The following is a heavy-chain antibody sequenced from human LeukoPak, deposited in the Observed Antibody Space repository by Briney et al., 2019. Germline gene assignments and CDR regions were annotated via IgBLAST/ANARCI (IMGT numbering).Heavy chain of an antibody. Sequence: GGSLRLSCAASGFTFSSYGMHWARQAPGKGLEWVAVISYDGSNKYYADSVKGRFTISRDNSKNTLYLQMNSLRAEDTAVYYCAKDKRVYFDWLLSHFDYWGQGTLVTVSS. V-gene: IGHV3-30*18. J-gene: IGHJ4*02. D-gene: IGHD3-9*01. CDR1: GFTFSSYG. CDR2: ISYDGSNK. CDR3: AKDKRVYFDWLLSHFDY.